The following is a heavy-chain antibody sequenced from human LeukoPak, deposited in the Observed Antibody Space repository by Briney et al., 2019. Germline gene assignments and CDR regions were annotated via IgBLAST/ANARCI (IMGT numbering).Heavy chain of an antibody. CDR2: INHSGST. CDR3: ATRESLFLEWLPQGD. CDR1: GGSFSGYY. D-gene: IGHD3-3*01. Sequence: PSETLSLTCAVYGGSFSGYYWSWIRQPRGKGLEWIGEINHSGSTNYNPSLKSRVTISVDTSKNQFSLKLSSVTAADTAVYYCATRESLFLEWLPQGDWGQGTLVTVFS. J-gene: IGHJ4*02. V-gene: IGHV4-34*01.